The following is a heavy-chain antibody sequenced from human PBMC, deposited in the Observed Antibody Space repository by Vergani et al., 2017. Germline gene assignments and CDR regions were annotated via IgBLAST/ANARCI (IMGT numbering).Heavy chain of an antibody. CDR3: TKRGDYGDYSGS. Sequence: QVQLVESGGGVVQPGGSMRLSCSASGLTLSSYGVHWVRQAPGKGLEWVAFLRSEGNEYYADSVKGRFTISRDNSKNTLYLQMRSLRTEDTAVYYCTKRGDYGDYSGSWGQGTLVTVSS. CDR1: GLTLSSYG. D-gene: IGHD3-16*01. J-gene: IGHJ4*02. V-gene: IGHV3-30*02. CDR2: LRSEGNE.